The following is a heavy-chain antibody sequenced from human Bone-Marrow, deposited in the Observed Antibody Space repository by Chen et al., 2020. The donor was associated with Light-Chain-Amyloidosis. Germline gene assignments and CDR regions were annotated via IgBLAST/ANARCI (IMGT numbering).Heavy chain of an antibody. CDR3: ARERVLVPYYYYGMDV. CDR2: ISSSGSTI. J-gene: IGHJ6*02. D-gene: IGHD6-6*01. Sequence: QVQLVESGGGLVKPGGSLRLSCAASGFTFSDHYMSWIRQAPGKGLEWVSYISSSGSTIYYADSVKGRFTISRDNAKNSLYLQMNSLRAEDTAVYYCARERVLVPYYYYGMDVWGQGTTVTVSS. CDR1: GFTFSDHY. V-gene: IGHV3-11*01.